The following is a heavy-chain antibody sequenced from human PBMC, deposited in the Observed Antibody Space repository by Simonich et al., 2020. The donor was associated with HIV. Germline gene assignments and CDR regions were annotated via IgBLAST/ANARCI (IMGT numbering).Heavy chain of an antibody. CDR3: ARGFPFISLGSY. CDR2: ITYSGRT. V-gene: IGHV4-34*01. Sequence: QVHLQQWGAGLLKPSETLSLTCAVYGGSFSGYYWSWIRQPPGKGLEWIGEITYSGRTNYNPSLKSRVTISVDTSKKQFSLKLTSVTAADTAVYYCARGFPFISLGSYWGQGTLVTVSS. J-gene: IGHJ4*02. CDR1: GGSFSGYY. D-gene: IGHD2-15*01.